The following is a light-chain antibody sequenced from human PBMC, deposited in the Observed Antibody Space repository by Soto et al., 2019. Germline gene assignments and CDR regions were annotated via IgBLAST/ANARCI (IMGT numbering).Light chain of an antibody. CDR3: QQYGTSPPT. CDR2: GAS. Sequence: EILLTQSPATLSVSPGERATLSCRASQSVSSNLAWYQQKPGQAPRLLISGASSRATGIPDRFSGSGSGTDFTLTISRLEPEDFAVFYCQQYGTSPPTFGQGTKVDIK. CDR1: QSVSSN. J-gene: IGKJ1*01. V-gene: IGKV3-20*01.